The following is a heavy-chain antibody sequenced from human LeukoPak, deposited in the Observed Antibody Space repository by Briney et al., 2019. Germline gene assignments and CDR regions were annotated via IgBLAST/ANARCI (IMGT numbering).Heavy chain of an antibody. CDR2: ISYDGSNK. Sequence: PGGSLRLSCAASGFTFSSYAMHWVRQAPGKGLEWVAVISYDGSNKYYADSVKGRFTISRDNSKNTLYLQMNSLRAEDTAVYYCARDMGLRGYYDSSGTDAFDIWGQGTMVTVSS. CDR3: ARDMGLRGYYDSSGTDAFDI. CDR1: GFTFSSYA. V-gene: IGHV3-30-3*01. D-gene: IGHD3-22*01. J-gene: IGHJ3*02.